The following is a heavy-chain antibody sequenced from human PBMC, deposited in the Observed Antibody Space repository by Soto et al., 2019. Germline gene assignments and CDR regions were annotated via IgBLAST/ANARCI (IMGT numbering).Heavy chain of an antibody. CDR2: IYHSGST. J-gene: IGHJ4*02. CDR3: ARGRVGSLIPGDYFDY. V-gene: IGHV4-4*02. Sequence: SETLSLTCAVSGGSISSSNWWSWVRQPPGKGLEWIGEIYHSGSTNYNPSLKSRVTMSVDKSKNQFSLKLNSVTAADTAVYYCARGRVGSLIPGDYFDYWGQGTLVTVSS. D-gene: IGHD3-10*01. CDR1: GGSISSSNW.